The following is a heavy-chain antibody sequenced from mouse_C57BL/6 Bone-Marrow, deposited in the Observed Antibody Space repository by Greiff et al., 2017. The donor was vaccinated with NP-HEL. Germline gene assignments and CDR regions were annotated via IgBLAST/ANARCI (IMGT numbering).Heavy chain of an antibody. V-gene: IGHV1-5*01. D-gene: IGHD2-4*01. CDR1: GYTFTSYW. Sequence: VQLQQSGTVLARPGASVKMSCKTSGYTFTSYWMHWVKQRPGQGLEWIGAIYPGNSDTSYNQKFKGKAKLTAVTSASTAYMELSSLTNEDSAVYYCTKGRYYDVDWFAYWGQGTLVTVSA. CDR3: TKGRYYDVDWFAY. CDR2: IYPGNSDT. J-gene: IGHJ3*01.